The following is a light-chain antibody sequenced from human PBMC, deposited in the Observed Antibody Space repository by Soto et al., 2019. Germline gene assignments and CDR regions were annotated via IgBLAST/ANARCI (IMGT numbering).Light chain of an antibody. J-gene: IGKJ1*01. V-gene: IGKV1-39*01. CDR3: KQTYSNPQT. Sequence: DIQMTQYPSSLSASVGERVTITCRASQSVSTYLNWYQQKPGQAPKLLIYAASTLQSGVQSRFSGRGSGTDFTLTIRSLQPEDFATYHCKQTYSNPQTFGQGTKVDIK. CDR2: AAS. CDR1: QSVSTY.